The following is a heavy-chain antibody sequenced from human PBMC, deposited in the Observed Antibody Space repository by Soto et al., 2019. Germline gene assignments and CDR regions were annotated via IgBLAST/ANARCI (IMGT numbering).Heavy chain of an antibody. CDR3: TRCGIRYHSIGYYLGIDGMDV. V-gene: IGHV1-69*12. Sequence: QVQLVQSGAEVKKPESSVRVSCKASGGTFNNYAITWVRQAPGQGLEWLGGTIPMFGTTNYAEKFQGRVTITAGESTNTAYMELSSLRSEDTAIYYCTRCGIRYHSIGYYLGIDGMDVWGQGTTVIVSS. J-gene: IGHJ6*02. CDR2: TIPMFGTT. CDR1: GGTFNNYA. D-gene: IGHD3-22*01.